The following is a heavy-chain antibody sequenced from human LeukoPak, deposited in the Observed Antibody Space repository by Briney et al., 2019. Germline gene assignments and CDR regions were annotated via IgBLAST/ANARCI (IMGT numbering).Heavy chain of an antibody. Sequence: GGSLRLSCAASGFTFDDYAMHWVRQAPGKGLEGVSGLSWNSGSIGYADSVKGRFTISRDHAKNSLYLQMNSLRAEDTALYYCAKDNIIAAAGTGYFQQWGQGTLVTVSS. V-gene: IGHV3-9*01. CDR1: GFTFDDYA. J-gene: IGHJ1*01. D-gene: IGHD6-13*01. CDR2: LSWNSGSI. CDR3: AKDNIIAAAGTGYFQQ.